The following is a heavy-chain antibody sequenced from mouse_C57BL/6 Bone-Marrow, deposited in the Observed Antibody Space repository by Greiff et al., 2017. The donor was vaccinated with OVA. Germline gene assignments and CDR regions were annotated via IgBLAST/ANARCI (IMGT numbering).Heavy chain of an antibody. CDR2: IDPSDSYT. V-gene: IGHV1-69*01. CDR3: AGEYDGSWFAY. CDR1: GYTFTIYW. J-gene: IGHJ3*01. D-gene: IGHD2-14*01. Sequence: VQLQQPGAELVMPGASVKLSCKASGYTFTIYWMHWVKQRPGQGLEWIGEIDPSDSYTNYNQKFKGKSTLTVDKSSSTAYMQLSSMTSEDSAVYYCAGEYDGSWFAYWGQGTLVTVSA.